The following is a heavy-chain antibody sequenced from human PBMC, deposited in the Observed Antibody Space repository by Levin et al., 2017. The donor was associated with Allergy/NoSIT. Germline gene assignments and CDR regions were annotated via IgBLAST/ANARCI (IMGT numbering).Heavy chain of an antibody. D-gene: IGHD4-17*01. CDR1: GYTFTSHP. J-gene: IGHJ4*02. CDR3: AVQRNYGSFDY. V-gene: IGHV1-3*01. CDR2: MNAGNGDT. Sequence: ASVKVSCKASGYTFTSHPMHWVRQAPGQRLEWMGWMNAGNGDTKYSQKFQGRVTITRDTSASTAYMELSSLRSEDTAVYYCAVQRNYGSFDYWGQGSLVTVSS.